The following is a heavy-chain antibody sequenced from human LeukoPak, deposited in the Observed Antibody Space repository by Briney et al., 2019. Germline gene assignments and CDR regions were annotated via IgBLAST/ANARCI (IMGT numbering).Heavy chain of an antibody. CDR1: GFTISDYY. CDR3: ARVPLGYNYGSSAFDI. Sequence: GGSLRLSCSASGFTISDYYMHWIRQAPGKGLEWVSYISGSGGSIYYTDSVKGRLTISTDNAKNSLYLQMNSLRADDTAVYYCARVPLGYNYGSSAFDIWGQGTTVTVSS. V-gene: IGHV3-11*01. CDR2: ISGSGGSI. D-gene: IGHD5-18*01. J-gene: IGHJ3*02.